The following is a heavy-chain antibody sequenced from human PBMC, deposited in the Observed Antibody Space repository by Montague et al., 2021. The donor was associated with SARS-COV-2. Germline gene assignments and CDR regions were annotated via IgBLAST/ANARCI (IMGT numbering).Heavy chain of an antibody. D-gene: IGHD3-9*01. CDR2: VYHSGAT. J-gene: IGHJ6*02. CDR3: ARLPYDNSYGMDV. CDR1: GDSISSYY. Sequence: SETLSLTCSVSGDSISSYYYSWIRQPPGKGLEWIGHVYHSGATNXNPSLRGRVIISVDRSKIQFSLKLNSVTAADTAIYYCARLPYDNSYGMDVWGQGTTVTVSS. V-gene: IGHV4-59*01.